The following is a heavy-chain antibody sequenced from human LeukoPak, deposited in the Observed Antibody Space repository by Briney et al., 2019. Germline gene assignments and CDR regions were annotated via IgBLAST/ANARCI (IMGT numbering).Heavy chain of an antibody. CDR1: GFTVSSKY. V-gene: IGHV3-66*01. CDR2: IYSGGST. Sequence: SGGSLRLSCAASGFTVSSKYMSWVRQAPGKGLEWVSAIYSGGSTYYADSVRGRFTISRGNSKNTLYLQMNSLRAEDTAVYYCAKTDGDPYSWYFDLWGRGTLVTVSS. J-gene: IGHJ2*01. CDR3: AKTDGDPYSWYFDL. D-gene: IGHD2-15*01.